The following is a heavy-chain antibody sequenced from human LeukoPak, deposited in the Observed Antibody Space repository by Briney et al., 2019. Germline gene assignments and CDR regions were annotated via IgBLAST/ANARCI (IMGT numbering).Heavy chain of an antibody. CDR2: ISAYNGNT. Sequence: SVKVSCKASGYTFTSYGISWVRQAPGQGLEWMGWISAYNGNTNYAQKLQGRVTMTTDTSTSTAYMELRSLRSDDTAVYYCAREGVYSGSYQPYYYYMDVWGKGTTVTVSS. V-gene: IGHV1-18*01. D-gene: IGHD1-26*01. CDR1: GYTFTSYG. J-gene: IGHJ6*03. CDR3: AREGVYSGSYQPYYYYMDV.